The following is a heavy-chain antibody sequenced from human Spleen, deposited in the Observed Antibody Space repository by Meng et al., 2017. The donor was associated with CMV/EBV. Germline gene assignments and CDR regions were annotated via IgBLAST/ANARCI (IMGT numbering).Heavy chain of an antibody. J-gene: IGHJ5*02. V-gene: IGHV1-69*05. CDR2: IIPIFGKA. CDR1: GTFSSYA. CDR3: ARDGRYCSSTSCHEFDP. Sequence: GTFSSYAISWVRQAPGQGLEWMGGIIPIFGKANYAQKFQGSVTIATDESTSTAYMELSSLRSEDTAVYYCARDGRYCSSTSCHEFDPWGQGTLVTVSS. D-gene: IGHD2-2*01.